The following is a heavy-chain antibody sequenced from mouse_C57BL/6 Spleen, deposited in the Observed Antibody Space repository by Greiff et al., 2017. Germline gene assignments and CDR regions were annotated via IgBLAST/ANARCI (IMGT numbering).Heavy chain of an antibody. Sequence: EVKLMESGPGLVKPSQSLSLTCSVPGYSITSGYYWNWIRQFPGNKLEWMGYISYDGSNNYNPSLKNRISITRDTSKNQFFLKLNSVTTEDTATYYCAITGTRWYFDVWGTGTTVTVSS. CDR2: ISYDGSN. D-gene: IGHD4-1*01. CDR1: GYSITSGYY. CDR3: AITGTRWYFDV. J-gene: IGHJ1*03. V-gene: IGHV3-6*01.